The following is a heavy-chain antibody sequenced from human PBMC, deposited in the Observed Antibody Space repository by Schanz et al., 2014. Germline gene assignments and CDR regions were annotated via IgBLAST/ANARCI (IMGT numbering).Heavy chain of an antibody. V-gene: IGHV3-53*01. CDR1: GFTVNTNY. CDR3: AKGQLLSYYFDY. Sequence: EVQLVESGGGLIQPGGSLRLSCAVSGFTVNTNYMSWVRQAPGKGLEWISSMYINSGSTQYADSVKGRFTISRDSARNSLYLQMSSLRAEDTAVYYCAKGQLLSYYFDYWGQGTLVTVSS. D-gene: IGHD2-21*01. J-gene: IGHJ4*02. CDR2: MYINSGST.